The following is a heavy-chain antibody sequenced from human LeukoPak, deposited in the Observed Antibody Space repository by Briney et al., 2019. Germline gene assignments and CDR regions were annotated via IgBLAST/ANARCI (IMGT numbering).Heavy chain of an antibody. CDR2: ISRSSNYI. D-gene: IGHD5-24*01. CDR3: ARGENNYGYYYFDY. Sequence: GGSLRLSCAASGFTFSSYSMNWVRQAPGKGLEWVSSISRSSNYIYYADSVKGRFTISRDNAKNSLYLQINSLRAEDTSVYYRARGENNYGYYYFDYWGQGTLVTFSS. V-gene: IGHV3-21*01. J-gene: IGHJ4*02. CDR1: GFTFSSYS.